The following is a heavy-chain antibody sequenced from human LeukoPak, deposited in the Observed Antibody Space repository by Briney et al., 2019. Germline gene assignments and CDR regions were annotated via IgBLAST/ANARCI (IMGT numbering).Heavy chain of an antibody. V-gene: IGHV3-7*01. CDR2: IKQDGSEK. D-gene: IGHD2-15*01. J-gene: IGHJ4*02. Sequence: GGSLRLSCAASGFTFTFSTSGMHWVRQAPGKGLEWVANIKQDGSEKYYVDSVKGRFTISRDNAKNSLYLQMNSLRAEDTAVYYCARAPRVVAASHDYWGQGTLVTVSS. CDR3: ARAPRVVAASHDY. CDR1: GFTFTFSTSG.